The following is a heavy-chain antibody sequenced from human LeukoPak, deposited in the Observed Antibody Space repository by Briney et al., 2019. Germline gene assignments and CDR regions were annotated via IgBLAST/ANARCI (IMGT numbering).Heavy chain of an antibody. CDR1: GFTFSDYY. CDR2: ITSDGSDT. J-gene: IGHJ5*02. CDR3: SRDRRTWFDP. Sequence: GGSLRLSCAASGFTFSDYYMSWIRQAPGKGLVWVSRITSDGSDTIYADSVKGRFTISRDNAKNTLYLQMNSLRAEDTALYYCSRDRRTWFDPWGQGTLVTVSS. V-gene: IGHV3-74*01.